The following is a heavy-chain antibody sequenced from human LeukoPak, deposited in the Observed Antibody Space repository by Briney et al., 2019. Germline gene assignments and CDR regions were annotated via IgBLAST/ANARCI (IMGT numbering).Heavy chain of an antibody. CDR1: GFTFSSYW. CDR3: ASDLSQSGWYHNAFDI. CDR2: IKQDGSEK. D-gene: IGHD6-19*01. Sequence: PGGSLRLSCAASGFTFSSYWMSWVRQAPGKGLEWVANIKQDGSEKYYVDSVKGRFTISRGNAKNSLYLQMNSLRAEDTAVYYCASDLSQSGWYHNAFDIWGQGTMVTVSS. J-gene: IGHJ3*02. V-gene: IGHV3-7*01.